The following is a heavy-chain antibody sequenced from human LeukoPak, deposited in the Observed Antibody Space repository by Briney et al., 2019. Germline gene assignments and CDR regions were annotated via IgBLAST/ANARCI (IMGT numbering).Heavy chain of an antibody. J-gene: IGHJ4*02. V-gene: IGHV3-7*01. CDR3: ARDRGFDY. CDR2: IKQDGSEK. CDR1: GFTFSSYW. Sequence: PGGSLRLSCAASGFTFSSYWISWVRQPPGKGLEWVANIKQDGSEKYYVDSVKGRFTISRDNAKNSLYLQMNGLRAEDTAVYYCARDRGFDYWGQGTLVTVSS.